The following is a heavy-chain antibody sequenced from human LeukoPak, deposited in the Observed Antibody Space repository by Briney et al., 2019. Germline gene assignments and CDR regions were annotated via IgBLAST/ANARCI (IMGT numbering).Heavy chain of an antibody. V-gene: IGHV3-23*01. CDR2: ISGSGDTT. CDR3: ATDGNPFDF. D-gene: IGHD5-24*01. Sequence: PGGSLRLSCVASGLTFNTYPMAWVRQAPGKGLEWASRISGSGDTTYYTDSVRGRFTISRDNSKNKVFLQMNSLRAEDTAIYFCATDGNPFDFWGQGTLVTVSS. J-gene: IGHJ4*02. CDR1: GLTFNTYP.